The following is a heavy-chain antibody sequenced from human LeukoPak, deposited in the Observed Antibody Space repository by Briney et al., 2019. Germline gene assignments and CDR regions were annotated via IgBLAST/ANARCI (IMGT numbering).Heavy chain of an antibody. Sequence: SETLSLTCAVYGGSFSGYYWSWIRQPPGKGLEWIGEINHSGSTNYNPYLKSRVTISVDTSKNQFSLKLSSVTAADTAVYYCARVFIAAAGDTYGNWFDPWGQGTLVTVSS. CDR2: INHSGST. CDR3: ARVFIAAAGDTYGNWFDP. D-gene: IGHD6-13*01. CDR1: GGSFSGYY. J-gene: IGHJ5*02. V-gene: IGHV4-34*01.